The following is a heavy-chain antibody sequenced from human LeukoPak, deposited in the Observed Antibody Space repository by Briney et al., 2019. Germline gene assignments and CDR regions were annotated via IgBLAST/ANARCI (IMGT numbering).Heavy chain of an antibody. CDR3: ARGPYCSSTSCYTNWFDP. Sequence: PSETLPLTCAVYGGSFSGCYWSWIRQPPGKGLEWIGEINHSGSTNYNPSLKSRVTISVDTSKNQFSLKLSSVTAADTAVYYCARGPYCSSTSCYTNWFDPWGQGTLVTVSS. J-gene: IGHJ5*02. D-gene: IGHD2-2*02. V-gene: IGHV4-34*01. CDR2: INHSGST. CDR1: GGSFSGCY.